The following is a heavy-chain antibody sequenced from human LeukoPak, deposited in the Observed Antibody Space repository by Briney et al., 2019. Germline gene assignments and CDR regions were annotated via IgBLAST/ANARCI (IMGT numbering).Heavy chain of an antibody. Sequence: GGSPRLSCAATGFTFSSYTMNWVRQAPGKGLEWISYIMRTAADVTSYADSVEGRFTISRDDAKNSLYMQVNSLRDDDTAVYYCVRDWSYAFDLWGQGTMVTVSS. CDR2: IMRTAADVT. J-gene: IGHJ3*01. CDR1: GFTFSSYT. CDR3: VRDWSYAFDL. V-gene: IGHV3-48*02.